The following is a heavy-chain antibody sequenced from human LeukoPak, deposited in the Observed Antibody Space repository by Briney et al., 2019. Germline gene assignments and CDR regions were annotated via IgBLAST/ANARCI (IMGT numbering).Heavy chain of an antibody. CDR1: GGSISSYY. CDR2: IYYSGST. D-gene: IGHD6-13*01. Sequence: SETLSLTCTVPGGSISSYYWSWIRQPPGKGLEWIGYIYYSGSTNYNPSLKSRVTISVDTSKNQFSLKLSSVTAADTAVYYCARGGSSWYGSPYFDYWGQGTLVTVSS. V-gene: IGHV4-59*01. CDR3: ARGGSSWYGSPYFDY. J-gene: IGHJ4*02.